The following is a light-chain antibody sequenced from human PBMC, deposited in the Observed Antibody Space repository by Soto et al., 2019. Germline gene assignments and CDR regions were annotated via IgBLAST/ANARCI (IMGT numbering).Light chain of an antibody. V-gene: IGKV1-27*01. CDR1: QGIDHS. Sequence: DIQMTQSPSSLSASVGDRVTITCRASQGIDHSLAWYQQKPGKVPNLLIYSASTLQSGVPSRFSGSGSGTDFSLTITGLLTKDVATCYCTEHYRGPPVAFGPGTKVDV. CDR2: SAS. CDR3: TEHYRGPPVA. J-gene: IGKJ3*01.